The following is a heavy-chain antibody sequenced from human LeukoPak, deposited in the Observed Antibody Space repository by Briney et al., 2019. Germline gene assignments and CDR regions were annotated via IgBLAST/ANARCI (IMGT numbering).Heavy chain of an antibody. J-gene: IGHJ3*02. D-gene: IGHD5-18*01. Sequence: GGSLRLSCAASGFTFSHYWMTWVRQAPGRGLEWVANINQDGGDKFYVESVKGRFTIFRDNAKNSVYLQMNSLRAGDTAVYYCARDSNSFDIWGQGTMVTVFS. CDR2: INQDGGDK. CDR1: GFTFSHYW. V-gene: IGHV3-7*01. CDR3: ARDSNSFDI.